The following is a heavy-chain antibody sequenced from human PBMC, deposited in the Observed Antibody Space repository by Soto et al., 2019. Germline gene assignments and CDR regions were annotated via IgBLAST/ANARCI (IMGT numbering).Heavy chain of an antibody. V-gene: IGHV5-51*01. D-gene: IGHD6-19*01. J-gene: IGHJ6*02. CDR2: IYPGDSDT. CDR3: ARRLAVAGTYYYYGMDV. Sequence: GESLKISCKGSGYSFTSYWIGWVRQMPGKGLEWMGIIYPGDSDTRYSPSFQGQVTISADKSISTAYLQWSSLKDSDTAMYYCARRLAVAGTYYYYGMDVWGQGTTVTVSS. CDR1: GYSFTSYW.